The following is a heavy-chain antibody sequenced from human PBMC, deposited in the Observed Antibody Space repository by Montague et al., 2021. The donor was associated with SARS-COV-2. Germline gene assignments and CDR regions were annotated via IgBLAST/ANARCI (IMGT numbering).Heavy chain of an antibody. V-gene: IGHV4-59*01. D-gene: IGHD3-16*01. J-gene: IGHJ3*02. CDR2: AYYFPST. Sequence: SETLSLTCSVSGDSISSYYYNWIRQTPGKGLEWIGYAYYFPSTXXANTXXXHSLKRGVTISLDTSENQFSLKLSSVTAADTAVYYCARTWRFGQSYGLDIWGQGTMVTVSS. CDR3: ARTWRFGQSYGLDI. CDR1: GDSISSYY.